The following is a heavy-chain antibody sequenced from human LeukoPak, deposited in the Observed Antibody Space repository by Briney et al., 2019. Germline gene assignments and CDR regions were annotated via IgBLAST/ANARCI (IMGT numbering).Heavy chain of an antibody. CDR1: GYTLTELS. CDR2: FDPEDGET. CDR3: ATERRAFWSGYSSRYPRWFDP. Sequence: ASVKVSCKVSGYTLTELSMHWVRQAPGKGLEWMGGFDPEDGETIYAQKFQGRVTMTEDTSTHTAYMELSSLRSEDTAVYYCATERRAFWSGYSSRYPRWFDPWGQGTLVTVSS. V-gene: IGHV1-24*01. D-gene: IGHD3-3*01. J-gene: IGHJ5*02.